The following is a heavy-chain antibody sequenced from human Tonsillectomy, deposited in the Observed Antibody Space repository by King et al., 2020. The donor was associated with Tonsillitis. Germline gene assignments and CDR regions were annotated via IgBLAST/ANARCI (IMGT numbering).Heavy chain of an antibody. Sequence: QLVQSGADMKKPGSSVKVSCKASGGTFNTDAISWVRQAPGQGLEWMGGIIPVYGTTNYAQKFQGRVTITADESTSTAYLALSSLGSEDTAVYYCARPRRELVRDYYYAMDVWGQGTTVTVS. D-gene: IGHD6-6*01. J-gene: IGHJ6*02. CDR3: ARPRRELVRDYYYAMDV. CDR2: IIPVYGTT. V-gene: IGHV1-69*01. CDR1: GGTFNTDA.